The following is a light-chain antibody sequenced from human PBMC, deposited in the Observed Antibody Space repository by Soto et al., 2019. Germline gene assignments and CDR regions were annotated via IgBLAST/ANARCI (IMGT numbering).Light chain of an antibody. CDR1: ESISTW. Sequence: DIQMTQSPSTLSASVGDRVTITCRASESISTWLAWYQQKQGKAPKLLMHGASRLESGVPSRFSGSGSGTEFTLTISSLQPDDVGTYYCQQYKTYWTFGQGTKVEIK. J-gene: IGKJ1*01. CDR3: QQYKTYWT. V-gene: IGKV1-5*01. CDR2: GAS.